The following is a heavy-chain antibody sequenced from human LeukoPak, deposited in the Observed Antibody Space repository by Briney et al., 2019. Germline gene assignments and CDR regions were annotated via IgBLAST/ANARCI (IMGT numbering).Heavy chain of an antibody. J-gene: IGHJ5*02. V-gene: IGHV1-46*01. D-gene: IGHD1-26*01. CDR3: ARDLVGATGWFDP. CDR1: GYTFTSYY. Sequence: ASVKVSCKASGYTFTSYYMHWVRQAPGQGLEWMGIVNPSGGSTSYAQKFQGRVTMTRDTSTSTVYMELGSLRSEDTAVYYCARDLVGATGWFDPWGQGTLVTVSS. CDR2: VNPSGGST.